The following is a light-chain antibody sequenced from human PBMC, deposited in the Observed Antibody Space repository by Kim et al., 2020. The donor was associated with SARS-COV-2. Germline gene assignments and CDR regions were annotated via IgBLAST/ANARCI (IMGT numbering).Light chain of an antibody. J-gene: IGLJ1*01. CDR1: NIGSKN. CDR2: RDS. V-gene: IGLV3-9*01. Sequence: SVAVGQNAMITSGGNNIGSKNVHWYQQKPGQAPVLVIYRDSNRPSGIPERFSGSNSGNPATLTISRAQAGDEADYYCQVWDSSTYVFGTGTKVTVL. CDR3: QVWDSSTYV.